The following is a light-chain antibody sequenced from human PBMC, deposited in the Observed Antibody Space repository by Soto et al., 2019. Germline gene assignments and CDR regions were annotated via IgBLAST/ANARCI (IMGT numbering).Light chain of an antibody. Sequence: DIVMSQSPDSLAASLGERATINCKSSQSVLYDSNNKNYLAWYQQKAGQPPKLLIYWASTRESGVPDRFSGSGSGTDFTLTISSLQAEDVAVYYCQQYYTSPWTFGQGTKVDIK. CDR1: QSVLYDSNNKNY. V-gene: IGKV4-1*01. CDR3: QQYYTSPWT. CDR2: WAS. J-gene: IGKJ1*01.